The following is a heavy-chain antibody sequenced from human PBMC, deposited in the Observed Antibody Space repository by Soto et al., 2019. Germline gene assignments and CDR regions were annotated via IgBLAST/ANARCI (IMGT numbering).Heavy chain of an antibody. J-gene: IGHJ4*02. D-gene: IGHD3-10*01. CDR3: ARERYYGSAYDY. V-gene: IGHV4-59*01. CDR2: IYYSGST. Sequence: SETLSLTCTVSGGSTSSYYWSWIRQPPGKGLEWIGYIYYSGSTNYNPSLKSRVTISVDTSKNQFSLKLSSVTAADTAVYYCARERYYGSAYDYWGQGTLVTVSS. CDR1: GGSTSSYY.